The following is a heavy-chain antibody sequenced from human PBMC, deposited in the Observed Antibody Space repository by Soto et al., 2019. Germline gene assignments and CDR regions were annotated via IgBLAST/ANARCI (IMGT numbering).Heavy chain of an antibody. D-gene: IGHD1-26*01. Sequence: PGGSLRLSCAASGFPFSYLYMTWIRRAPGRGLQCLSYISGRGGTIYYADSVKGRFTISRDNAKNSLDLQMDGLRGDDTGVYYCARTTWELGVRFDYWGQGALVTVSS. J-gene: IGHJ4*02. CDR3: ARTTWELGVRFDY. CDR1: GFPFSYLY. V-gene: IGHV3-11*01. CDR2: ISGRGGTI.